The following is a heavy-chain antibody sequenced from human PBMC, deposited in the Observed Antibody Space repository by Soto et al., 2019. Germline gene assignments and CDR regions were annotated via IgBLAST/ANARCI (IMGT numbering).Heavy chain of an antibody. J-gene: IGHJ6*02. CDR3: ASLTSCYGDYYYYGMDV. V-gene: IGHV3-49*03. CDR2: IRSKGYGGTT. CDR1: GFTFGDFG. D-gene: IGHD2-2*01. Sequence: GGSLRLSCTGSGFTFGDFGMSWFRQAPGKGLEWLSFIRSKGYGGTTESAASVRGRFITSRDDSKSIAYLQMNSLKTEDTAVYYCASLTSCYGDYYYYGMDVWGQGTTVTVSS.